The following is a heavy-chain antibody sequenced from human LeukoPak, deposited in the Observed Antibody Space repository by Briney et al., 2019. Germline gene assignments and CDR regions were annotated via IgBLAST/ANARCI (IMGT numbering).Heavy chain of an antibody. CDR3: ALEYYDILTGFFYWFDP. CDR2: IIPIFGTA. Sequence: GASVKVSCKASGGTFSSYAISWVRQAPGQGLEWMGGIIPIFGTANYAQKFQGRVTITTDESTSTAYMELSSLRSEDTAVYYCALEYYDILTGFFYWFDPWGQGTLVTVSS. V-gene: IGHV1-69*05. J-gene: IGHJ5*02. CDR1: GGTFSSYA. D-gene: IGHD3-9*01.